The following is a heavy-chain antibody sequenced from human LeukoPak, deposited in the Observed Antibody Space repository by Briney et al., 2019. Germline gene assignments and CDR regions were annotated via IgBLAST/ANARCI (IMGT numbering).Heavy chain of an antibody. CDR3: ARSNSGSFSRSFDI. D-gene: IGHD1-26*01. J-gene: IGHJ3*02. V-gene: IGHV3-20*04. CDR1: GFTFDDYG. Sequence: PGGSLRLSCAASGFTFDDYGMSWVRQAPGKGLEWVSDINWNGGSTSYADSVKGRFTISRDNAKNSLYLQMNSLRAEDTALYYCARSNSGSFSRSFDIWGQGTMVTVSS. CDR2: INWNGGST.